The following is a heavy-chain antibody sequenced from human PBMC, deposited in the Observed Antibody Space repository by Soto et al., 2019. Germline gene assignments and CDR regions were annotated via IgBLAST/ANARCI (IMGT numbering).Heavy chain of an antibody. CDR3: AARCSGGNCYESVFDF. J-gene: IGHJ4*02. D-gene: IGHD2-15*01. CDR1: GGSININNYS. Sequence: QLQLRESGSGLVKPSQTLSLTCAVSGGSININNYSWSWIRQPPGKGLEYIGYIYDSGTTYYSPSLKSRVIISVDTSKNQFSLSLGSVTAADTAVYYCAARCSGGNCYESVFDFWGRGLLVTVSS. V-gene: IGHV4-30-2*01. CDR2: IYDSGTT.